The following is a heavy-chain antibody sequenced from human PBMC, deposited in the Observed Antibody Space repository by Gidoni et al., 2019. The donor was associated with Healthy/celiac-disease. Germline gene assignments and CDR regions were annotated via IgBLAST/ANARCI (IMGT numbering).Heavy chain of an antibody. D-gene: IGHD3-10*01. CDR2: IRRSSSYT. J-gene: IGHJ4*02. CDR3: ARETGFGELQMPFDY. CDR1: GFTFSDYY. Sequence: QVQLVESGGGLVKPGGSLRLSCAASGFTFSDYYMSWIRQAPGKGLEWVSYIRRSSSYTNYADSVKGRFTISRDNAKNSLYLQMNSLRAEDTAVYYCARETGFGELQMPFDYWGQGTLVTVSS. V-gene: IGHV3-11*06.